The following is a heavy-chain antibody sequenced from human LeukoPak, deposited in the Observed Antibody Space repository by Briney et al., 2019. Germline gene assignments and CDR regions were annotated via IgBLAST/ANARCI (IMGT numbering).Heavy chain of an antibody. D-gene: IGHD1-26*01. J-gene: IGHJ5*02. CDR2: INPNSGGT. CDR1: GYTFTGYY. CDR3: ARLYSGSYYSDP. Sequence: ASVKVPCKASGYTFTGYYMHWVRQAPGQGLEWMGWINPNSGGTNYAQKFQGRVTMTRDTSISTAYMELSRLRSDDTAVYYCARLYSGSYYSDPWGQGTLVTVSS. V-gene: IGHV1-2*02.